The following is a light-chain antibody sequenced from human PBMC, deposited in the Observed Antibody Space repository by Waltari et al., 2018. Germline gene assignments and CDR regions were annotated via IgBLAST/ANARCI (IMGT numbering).Light chain of an antibody. CDR2: FNN. Sequence: QSVLTQPPSASGTPGQGVTISCSGSSSNIGRTTVSWYQQLPGTAPKLVVYFNNQRPSGVPDRFSGSKSDTSASLAIGGLQSEDEADYYCATWDDSLNGQVVFGGGTKLTVL. V-gene: IGLV1-44*01. CDR1: SSNIGRTT. J-gene: IGLJ2*01. CDR3: ATWDDSLNGQVV.